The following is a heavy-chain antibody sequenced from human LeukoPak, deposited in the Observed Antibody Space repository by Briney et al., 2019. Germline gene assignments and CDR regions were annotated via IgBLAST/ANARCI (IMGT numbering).Heavy chain of an antibody. D-gene: IGHD4-17*01. CDR1: GFTFSSYW. V-gene: IGHV3-74*03. CDR2: INTYGTST. Sequence: GGSLRLSCAASGFTFSSYWMHWVRQVPGKGLVWVARINTYGTSTTYGDSVEGRFTISRDNAKNTLDLEMNSLRDDDTAVYYCARGSTTVITKDWFDPWGQGTQVTVSS. J-gene: IGHJ5*02. CDR3: ARGSTTVITKDWFDP.